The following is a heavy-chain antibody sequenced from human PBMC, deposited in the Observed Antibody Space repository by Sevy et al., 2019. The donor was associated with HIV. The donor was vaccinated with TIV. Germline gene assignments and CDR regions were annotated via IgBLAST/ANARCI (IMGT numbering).Heavy chain of an antibody. CDR3: ARDNGDYFLSTSVFDY. Sequence: GGSLRLSCAACGFTFSSYSMNWVRQAPGKGLEWVSYISSGFSTIHYADSVKGRFTISRDNAKNSLYLQMNRLRAEDTAVYYCARDNGDYFLSTSVFDYWGQGTLVTVSS. D-gene: IGHD4-17*01. V-gene: IGHV3-48*01. J-gene: IGHJ4*02. CDR1: GFTFSSYS. CDR2: ISSGFSTI.